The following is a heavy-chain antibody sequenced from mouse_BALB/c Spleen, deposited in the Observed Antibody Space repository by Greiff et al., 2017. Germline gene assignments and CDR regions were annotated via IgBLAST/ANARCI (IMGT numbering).Heavy chain of an antibody. V-gene: IGHV1-9*01. CDR1: GYTFSSYW. J-gene: IGHJ2*01. CDR3: ARGGYGSSYGYFDY. D-gene: IGHD1-1*01. Sequence: QVQLKESGAELMKPGASVKISCKATGYTFSSYWIEWVKQRPGHGLEWIGEILPGSGSTNYNEKFKGKATFTADTSSNTAYMQLSSLTSEDSAVYYSARGGYGSSYGYFDYWGQGTTLTVSS. CDR2: ILPGSGST.